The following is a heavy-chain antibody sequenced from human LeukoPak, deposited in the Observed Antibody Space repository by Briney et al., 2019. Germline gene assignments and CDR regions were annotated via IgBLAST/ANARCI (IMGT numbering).Heavy chain of an antibody. CDR3: ARALLYYGSGSYYSYYFDY. CDR2: IYHSGST. CDR1: GGSISSGGYS. J-gene: IGHJ4*02. V-gene: IGHV4-30-2*01. Sequence: SETLSLTCAVCGGSISSGGYSWRWIRQPPGKGLEWIEYIYHSGSTYYNPSLKSRVTISVDRSKNQFSLKLSSVTAADTAVYYCARALLYYGSGSYYSYYFDYWGQGTLVTVSS. D-gene: IGHD3-10*01.